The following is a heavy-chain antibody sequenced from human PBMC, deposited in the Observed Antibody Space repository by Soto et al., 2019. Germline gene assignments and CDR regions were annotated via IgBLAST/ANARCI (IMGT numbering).Heavy chain of an antibody. CDR3: AREYSSGWYLWFDP. Sequence: PSETLSLTCTVSGGSISSYYWSWIRQPPGKGLEWIGYIYYSGSTNYNPSLKSRVTISVDTSKNQFSLKLSSVTAADTAVYYCAREYSSGWYLWFDPWGQVTLVTVSS. V-gene: IGHV4-59*01. CDR2: IYYSGST. J-gene: IGHJ5*02. CDR1: GGSISSYY. D-gene: IGHD6-19*01.